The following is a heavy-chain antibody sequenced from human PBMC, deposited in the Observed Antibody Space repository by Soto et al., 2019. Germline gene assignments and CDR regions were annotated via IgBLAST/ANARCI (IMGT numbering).Heavy chain of an antibody. Sequence: LSLTCTVSGGSINTFYWSWVRQPAGKGLEWIGRIFSSGSTSFNPSLESRVAMSVDTSKNHFSLNLSAVTAADMAVYYCAREGSYSAYNFAHGIQLWSFDFWGQGALVTVSS. CDR2: IFSSGST. CDR3: AREGSYSAYNFAHGIQLWSFDF. J-gene: IGHJ4*02. V-gene: IGHV4-4*07. D-gene: IGHD5-12*01. CDR1: GGSINTFY.